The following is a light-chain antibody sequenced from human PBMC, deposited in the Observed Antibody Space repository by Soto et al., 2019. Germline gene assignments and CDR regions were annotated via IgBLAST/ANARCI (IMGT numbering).Light chain of an antibody. Sequence: QSVLTHPPSASGTPGQRVTISCSGSSFNIGTNLVYWYQQLPGTAPKVLIYRNNQRPSGVPYRFSGAKSVTSASLAISGLRSEDEADYYCAAWDDSLSGYVFGTGTKVTV. CDR3: AAWDDSLSGYV. CDR2: RNN. J-gene: IGLJ1*01. CDR1: SFNIGTNL. V-gene: IGLV1-47*01.